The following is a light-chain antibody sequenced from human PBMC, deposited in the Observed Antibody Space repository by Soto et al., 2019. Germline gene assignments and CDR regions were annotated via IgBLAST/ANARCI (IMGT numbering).Light chain of an antibody. CDR1: SANIGAGYD. Sequence: QSVLTQPPSVSVAPGQSVTISCTGSSANIGAGYDVHWYQQLPGTAPKLLISGNSNRPSGVPDRFSGSKSGTSASLAITGLRAEDEADYYCQSYDSSLSGWVFGGGTKLTVL. J-gene: IGLJ3*02. CDR3: QSYDSSLSGWV. V-gene: IGLV1-40*01. CDR2: GNS.